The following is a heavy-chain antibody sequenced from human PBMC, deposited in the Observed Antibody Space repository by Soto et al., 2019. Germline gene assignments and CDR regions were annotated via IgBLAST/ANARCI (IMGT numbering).Heavy chain of an antibody. D-gene: IGHD3-9*01. Sequence: PSETLSLTCTVSGGSISSYYWSWIRQPPGKGLEWIGYIYYSGSTNYNPSLKSRVTISVDTSKNQFSLKLSSVTAADTAVYYCARGGANYDILTGYYLPYYMDVWGKGTTVTVSS. CDR3: ARGGANYDILTGYYLPYYMDV. CDR1: GGSISSYY. V-gene: IGHV4-59*01. J-gene: IGHJ6*03. CDR2: IYYSGST.